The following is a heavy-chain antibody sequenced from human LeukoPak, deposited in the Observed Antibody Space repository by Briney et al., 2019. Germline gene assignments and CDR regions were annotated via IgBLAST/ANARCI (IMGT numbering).Heavy chain of an antibody. CDR1: GFTFSGYA. Sequence: GRSLRLSCAASGFTFSGYAMHWVRQAPGKGLEWVAVILYDGSNKYYADSVKGRFTISRDNSKNTLYLQMNSLRAEDTAVYYCARDGMWDDYSNYGYFQHWGQGTLVTVSS. J-gene: IGHJ1*01. CDR2: ILYDGSNK. CDR3: ARDGMWDDYSNYGYFQH. V-gene: IGHV3-30-3*01. D-gene: IGHD4-11*01.